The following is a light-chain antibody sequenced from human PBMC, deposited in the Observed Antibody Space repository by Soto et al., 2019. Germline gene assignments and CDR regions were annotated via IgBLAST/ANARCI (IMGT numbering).Light chain of an antibody. CDR1: QSVSSY. J-gene: IGKJ5*01. CDR2: DAS. CDR3: QQRSNWLIT. Sequence: DIVMTQSPATLSVSPGERATLSCRASQSVSSYLAWYHQKPGQAPRLLIYDASNRATGIPARFSGSGSGTDCTLTISSLEPEDVAVYYCQQRSNWLITLGQGTRLEIK. V-gene: IGKV3-11*01.